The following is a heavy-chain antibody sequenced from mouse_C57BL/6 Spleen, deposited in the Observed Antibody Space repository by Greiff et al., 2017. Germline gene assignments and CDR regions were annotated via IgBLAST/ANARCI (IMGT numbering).Heavy chain of an antibody. CDR2: INPSTGGT. V-gene: IGHV1-42*01. Sequence: EVQGVESGPELVKPGASVTISCKASGYSFTGYYMNWVKQSPEKSLEWIGEINPSTGGTTYNQKFKSKATLTVDKSSSTAYMQLKSLTSEDSAVYYCASTIVAHYFDDWGQGTTLTVSS. D-gene: IGHD1-1*01. CDR1: GYSFTGYY. J-gene: IGHJ2*01. CDR3: ASTIVAHYFDD.